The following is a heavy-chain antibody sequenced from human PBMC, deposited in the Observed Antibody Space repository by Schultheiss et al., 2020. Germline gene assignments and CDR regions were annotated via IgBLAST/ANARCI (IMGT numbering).Heavy chain of an antibody. CDR3: ARRGSGYSSSSNAFDI. V-gene: IGHV3-11*06. CDR2: ISSSSSYI. D-gene: IGHD6-6*01. J-gene: IGHJ3*02. CDR1: GFTFSDYY. Sequence: GGSLRLSCAASGFTFSDYYMSWIRQAPGKGLEWVSSISSSSSYIYYADSVKGRFTISRDNAKNSLYLQMNSLGAEDTAVYYCARRGSGYSSSSNAFDIWGQGTMVNVSS.